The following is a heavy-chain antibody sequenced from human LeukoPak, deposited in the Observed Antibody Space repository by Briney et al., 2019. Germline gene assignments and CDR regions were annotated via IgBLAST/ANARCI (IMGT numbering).Heavy chain of an antibody. CDR3: ARASVGSGWYGGGFDY. J-gene: IGHJ4*02. V-gene: IGHV4-39*07. Sequence: PSETLSLTCTVSGGSISSSSYYWGWIRQPPGKGLEWIGSIYYSGSTYYNPSLKSRVTISVDTSKNQFSLKLSSVTAADTAVYYCARASVGSGWYGGGFDYWGQGTLVTVSS. D-gene: IGHD6-19*01. CDR2: IYYSGST. CDR1: GGSISSSSYY.